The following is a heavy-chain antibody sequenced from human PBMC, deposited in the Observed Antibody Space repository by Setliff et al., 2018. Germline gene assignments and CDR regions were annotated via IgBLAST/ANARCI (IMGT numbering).Heavy chain of an antibody. CDR2: IHYSGST. V-gene: IGHV4-38-2*01. CDR3: ARATSGWYSAYYYYMDV. Sequence: PSETLSLTCAVSGYSISTNYYWVWIRQPPGKGREWIGSIHYSGSTYYTPSLKSRVTISVDTSRNQFSLNLTSVTAADTAVYYCARATSGWYSAYYYYMDVWGKGTTVTVSS. CDR1: GYSISTNYY. J-gene: IGHJ6*03. D-gene: IGHD6-19*01.